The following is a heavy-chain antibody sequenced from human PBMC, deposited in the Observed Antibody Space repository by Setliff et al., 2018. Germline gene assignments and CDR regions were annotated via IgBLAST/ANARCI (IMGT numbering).Heavy chain of an antibody. CDR2: IYTSGST. V-gene: IGHV4-4*08. Sequence: PSETLSLTCTVSGGSISSYYWSWIRQPPWKGLEWIGYIYTSGSTSYNPSLKSRVTISGDTSQNYFSLKLTSVTEADTAVYYCARGPPGYYYYMNVWGQGTTVTVSS. J-gene: IGHJ6*03. CDR1: GGSISSYY. CDR3: ARGPPGYYYYMNV.